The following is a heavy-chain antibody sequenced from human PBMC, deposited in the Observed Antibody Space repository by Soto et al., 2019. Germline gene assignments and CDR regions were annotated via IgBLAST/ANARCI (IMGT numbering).Heavy chain of an antibody. Sequence: PVGSLRLSCAASGFTFSSYAMHWVRQAPGKGLEWVAVISYDGSNKYYADSVKGRFTISRDNSKNTLYLQMNSLRAEDTAVYYCARGRNFYYYYGMDVWGQGTTVTVSS. V-gene: IGHV3-30-3*01. CDR3: ARGRNFYYYYGMDV. CDR1: GFTFSSYA. CDR2: ISYDGSNK. J-gene: IGHJ6*02.